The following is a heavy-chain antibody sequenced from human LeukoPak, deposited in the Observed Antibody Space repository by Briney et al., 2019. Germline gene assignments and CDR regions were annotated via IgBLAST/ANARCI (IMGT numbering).Heavy chain of an antibody. CDR3: AKYYYGSGSFSFDH. D-gene: IGHD3-10*01. J-gene: IGHJ4*02. CDR1: GFTFSSYA. V-gene: IGHV3-23*01. Sequence: PGGSLRLSCAASGFTFSSYAMSWVRQAPGQGLEGVSAISGSDGTTYYADSVKGRFTISRDNSKNTLSLQMNSLRAEDTAIYYCAKYYYGSGSFSFDHWGQGTLVTVSS. CDR2: ISGSDGTT.